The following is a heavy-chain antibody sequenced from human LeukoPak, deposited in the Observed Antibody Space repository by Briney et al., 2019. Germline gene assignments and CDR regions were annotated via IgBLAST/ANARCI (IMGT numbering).Heavy chain of an antibody. J-gene: IGHJ4*02. D-gene: IGHD2-15*01. V-gene: IGHV3-23*01. CDR2: FSGSVDTT. CDR3: AKATLPTCGGARCYYFDN. Sequence: GGSLRLSCAASGFTFTSYAMSWVRQTPGKGLEWVSTFSGSVDTTYYADSVKGRFTISRDNSKNTLDLQMNGLGAEDAAVYYCAKATLPTCGGARCYYFDNWGQGTLVTVSS. CDR1: GFTFTSYA.